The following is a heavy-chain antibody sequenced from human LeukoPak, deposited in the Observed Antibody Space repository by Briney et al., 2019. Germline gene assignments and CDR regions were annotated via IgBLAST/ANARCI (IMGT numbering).Heavy chain of an antibody. CDR3: ATKRDTRAYDY. CDR1: GYTFTDYY. CDR2: LDPEDGKT. D-gene: IGHD3-16*01. V-gene: IGHV1-69-2*01. Sequence: ASVKVSCKASGYTFTDYYIYWVQQAPGKGLEWMGRLDPEDGKTIYAKKFQGRVTLTADTSTDTAYMELSSLRSEDTAMFYCATKRDTRAYDYWGQGTLVTVSS. J-gene: IGHJ4*02.